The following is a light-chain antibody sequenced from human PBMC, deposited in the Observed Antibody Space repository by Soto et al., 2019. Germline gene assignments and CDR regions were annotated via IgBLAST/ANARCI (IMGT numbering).Light chain of an antibody. CDR1: SSDVGNYNL. V-gene: IGLV2-14*02. CDR2: EVS. CDR3: ISYTTSSTSYV. J-gene: IGLJ1*01. Sequence: QSVLTQPASVSGSPGQPITISCTGTSSDVGNYNLVSWYQQHPGKAPKLMIFEVSNRPSGVSNRFSGSKSGNTASLTISGLQAEDEADYYCISYTTSSTSYVFGTGTNLTVL.